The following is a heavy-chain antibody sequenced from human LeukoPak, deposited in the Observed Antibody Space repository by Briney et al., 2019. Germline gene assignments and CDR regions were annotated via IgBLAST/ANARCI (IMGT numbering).Heavy chain of an antibody. CDR1: GFTFSDSY. Sequence: GGSLRLSCAASGFTFSDSYMSWIRQAPGKGLEWVSYISSSGSNIYYADSVKGRFTIPRDNAKNSLYLQLNSLRAEDTAVYYCARDPRGSGSYYWGQGTLVTVSS. J-gene: IGHJ4*02. CDR2: ISSSGSNI. D-gene: IGHD3-10*01. CDR3: ARDPRGSGSYY. V-gene: IGHV3-11*01.